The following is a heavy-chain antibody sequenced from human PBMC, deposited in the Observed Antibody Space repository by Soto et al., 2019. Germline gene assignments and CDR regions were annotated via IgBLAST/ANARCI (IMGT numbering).Heavy chain of an antibody. CDR3: ARVRPSSSWPSYYYYMDV. J-gene: IGHJ6*03. V-gene: IGHV3-7*01. Sequence: EVQLVESGGGLVQPGGSLRLSCAASGFTYSSYWMSWVRQAPGKGLEWVANIKQDGSEKYYVDSVKGRFTISRDNAKNSLYLQMNSLRAEDTAVYYCARVRPSSSWPSYYYYMDVWGKGTTVTVSS. CDR2: IKQDGSEK. D-gene: IGHD6-13*01. CDR1: GFTYSSYW.